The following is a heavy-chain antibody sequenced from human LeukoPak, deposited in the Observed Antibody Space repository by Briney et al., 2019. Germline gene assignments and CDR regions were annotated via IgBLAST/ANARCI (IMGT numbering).Heavy chain of an antibody. CDR2: IYTSGST. V-gene: IGHV4-4*07. CDR3: AITYDSSGYYYLDY. CDR1: GYSIISVYY. J-gene: IGHJ4*02. D-gene: IGHD3-22*01. Sequence: SETLSLTCTVSGYSIISVYYWSWIRQPAEKGLEWIGRIYTSGSTNYNPSLKSRVTMSVDTSKNQFSLKLSSVTAADTAVYYCAITYDSSGYYYLDYWGQGTLVTVSS.